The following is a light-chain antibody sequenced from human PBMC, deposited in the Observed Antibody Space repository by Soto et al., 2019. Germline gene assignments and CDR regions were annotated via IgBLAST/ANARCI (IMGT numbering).Light chain of an antibody. J-gene: IGKJ5*01. CDR2: AAS. V-gene: IGKV1-39*01. CDR3: QQCYDTPIT. CDR1: QNIITY. Sequence: DIEMTQSPSSLSASVGDRVTITCRASQNIITYLNCYQQKPGQAPKFLIYAASSLQSGVPSRFSGRGYGTDFTLTITSLQPEDFATYFCQQCYDTPITFGQGTRLEIK.